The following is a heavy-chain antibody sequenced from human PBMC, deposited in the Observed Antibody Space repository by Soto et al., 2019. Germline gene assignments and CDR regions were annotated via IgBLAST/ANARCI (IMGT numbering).Heavy chain of an antibody. V-gene: IGHV3-7*03. J-gene: IGHJ4*02. CDR3: AREDTAMASGSDY. CDR1: GFTFSSYW. CDR2: IKQDGSEK. Sequence: GGSLRLSCAASGFTFSSYWRSWVRQAPGKGLEWVANIKQDGSEKYYVDSVKGRFTISRDNAKNSLYLQMNSLRAEDTAVYYCAREDTAMASGSDYWGQGTLVTVSS. D-gene: IGHD5-18*01.